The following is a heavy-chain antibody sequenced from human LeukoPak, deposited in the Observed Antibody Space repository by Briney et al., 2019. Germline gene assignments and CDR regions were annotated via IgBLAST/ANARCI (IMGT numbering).Heavy chain of an antibody. Sequence: SETLSLTCTVSGGSISSYYWSWIRQPPGKGLEWIGYIYYSGSTNYNPSLKSRVTISVDTSKNQFSLKLSSVTAADTAVYYCARAAGWLQAWYFDYWGQETLVTVSS. D-gene: IGHD5-24*01. CDR2: IYYSGST. CDR3: ARAAGWLQAWYFDY. V-gene: IGHV4-59*01. J-gene: IGHJ4*02. CDR1: GGSISSYY.